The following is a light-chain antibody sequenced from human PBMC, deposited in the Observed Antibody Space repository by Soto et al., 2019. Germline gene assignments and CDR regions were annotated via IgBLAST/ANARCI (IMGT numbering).Light chain of an antibody. V-gene: IGKV3-20*01. CDR3: QQYAVSPLLS. CDR1: RSVGSNY. J-gene: IGKJ4*01. Sequence: VVLTQSPGTLSLSPGERATLSCRASRSVGSNYLAWYQQKPGQAPRLLISGTSRRATGIPDRFSGSGSGTDFTLTISRLEPEDFAVYYCQQYAVSPLLSFGGGTRLDI. CDR2: GTS.